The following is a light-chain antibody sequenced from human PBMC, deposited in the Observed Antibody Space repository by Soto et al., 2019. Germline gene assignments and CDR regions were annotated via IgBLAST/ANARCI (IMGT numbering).Light chain of an antibody. CDR2: DAS. Sequence: EIVMTQSPATLSVSPGERATLSCRASQSVNNYLAWYQQKAGQAPRLLIYDASNRATGIPARFSGTGFGTEFTLTISSLEPEDFGVYYWQQSGNFGKGTKVDIK. CDR1: QSVNNY. V-gene: IGKV3-11*01. CDR3: QQSGN. J-gene: IGKJ1*01.